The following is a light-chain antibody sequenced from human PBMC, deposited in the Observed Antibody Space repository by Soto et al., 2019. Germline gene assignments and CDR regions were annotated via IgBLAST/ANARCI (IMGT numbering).Light chain of an antibody. CDR2: GAS. V-gene: IGKV3-15*01. Sequence: ELLMTQSPATLSVSPEARATLSCRSSQSVSSNLAWYQQKPGQAPRLLIYGASTRATGIPARFSGSGSGTEFTLTIRSLQSEDLAVYYCQQYNNWPTWTFGQGTKVDIK. J-gene: IGKJ1*01. CDR3: QQYNNWPTWT. CDR1: QSVSSN.